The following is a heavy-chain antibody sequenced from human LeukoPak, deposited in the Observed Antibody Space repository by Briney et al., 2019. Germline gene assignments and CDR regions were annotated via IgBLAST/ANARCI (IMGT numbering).Heavy chain of an antibody. CDR1: GYSLTSYG. J-gene: IGHJ3*02. CDR3: ARPVVGAGHDAFDI. CDR2: ISAYNGNT. V-gene: IGHV1-18*01. D-gene: IGHD1-26*01. Sequence: EASVKVSCKASGYSLTSYGISWVRQAPGQGLEWMGWISAYNGNTNYAQKFRGRVTLTTDTSTSTAYMELRSLRSDDTAVYYCARPVVGAGHDAFDIWGQGTLVTVSS.